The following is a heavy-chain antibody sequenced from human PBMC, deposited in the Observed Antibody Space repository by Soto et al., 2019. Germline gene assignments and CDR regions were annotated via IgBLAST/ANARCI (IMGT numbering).Heavy chain of an antibody. CDR2: IIPIFGTA. V-gene: IGHV1-69*13. CDR3: ASPPGDVVEGNNYYYYMDV. Sequence: ASVKVSCKASGGTFSSYAISWVRQAPGQGLEWMGGIIPIFGTANYAQKFQGRVTITADESTSTAYMELSSLRSEDTAVYYCASPPGDVVEGNNYYYYMDVWGKGTTVTVSS. CDR1: GGTFSSYA. J-gene: IGHJ6*03. D-gene: IGHD2-21*01.